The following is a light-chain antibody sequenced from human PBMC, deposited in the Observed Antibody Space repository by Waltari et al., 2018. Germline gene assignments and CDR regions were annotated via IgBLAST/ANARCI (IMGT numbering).Light chain of an antibody. J-gene: IGLJ2*01. V-gene: IGLV1-47*01. CDR3: AAWDDSLGGVV. Sequence: QSVLTQPPSSSGTPGQRVPISCSGSRSKLRSISVYWYQQLPGSAPKLLITRDNQRPSGVPGRFSGSKSGTSASLAISGLRSEDEADYDCAAWDDSLGGVVFGGGTKLTVL. CDR2: RDN. CDR1: RSKLRSIS.